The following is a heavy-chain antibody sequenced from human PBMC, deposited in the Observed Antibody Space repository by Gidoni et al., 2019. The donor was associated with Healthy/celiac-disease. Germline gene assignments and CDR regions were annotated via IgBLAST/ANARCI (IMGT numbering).Heavy chain of an antibody. CDR1: GGSISSYY. CDR3: ARIALYYDYVWGSSWAFDI. Sequence: QVQLQESGPGLVKPSETLSLTCTVSGGSISSYYWSWIRQPPGKGLEWIGYIYYSGSTTYNPSLKSRVPISVDTSKNQFSLKRSSVPAADTAVYYCARIALYYDYVWGSSWAFDIGGQGTMVTVSS. D-gene: IGHD3-16*01. V-gene: IGHV4-59*01. J-gene: IGHJ3*02. CDR2: IYYSGST.